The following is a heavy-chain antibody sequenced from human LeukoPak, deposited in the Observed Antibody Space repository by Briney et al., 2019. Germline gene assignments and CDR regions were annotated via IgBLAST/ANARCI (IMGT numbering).Heavy chain of an antibody. CDR3: ARDSLWFGELL. J-gene: IGHJ4*02. V-gene: IGHV3-48*03. CDR2: IGSSSNTM. D-gene: IGHD3-10*01. CDR1: GFTFSSYE. Sequence: TGGSLRLSCAASGFTFSSYEMNWVRQAPGKGLEWVSYIGSSSNTMYYADSVKGRFTISRDNAKNTVYLQMNSLRAEDTAVYYCARDSLWFGELLWGQGTLVTVSS.